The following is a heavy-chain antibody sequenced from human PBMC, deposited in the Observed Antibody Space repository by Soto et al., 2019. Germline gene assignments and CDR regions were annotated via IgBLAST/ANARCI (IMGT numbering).Heavy chain of an antibody. CDR1: GGTFSSYA. D-gene: IGHD5-18*01. Sequence: ASVKVSCKASGGTFSSYAISWVRQAPGQGLEWMGWISAYNGNTNYAQKLQGRVTMTTDTSTSTAYMELRSLRSDDTAVYYCARALPLGYSYGLDYFDYWGQGTLVTVSS. CDR3: ARALPLGYSYGLDYFDY. J-gene: IGHJ4*02. V-gene: IGHV1-18*01. CDR2: ISAYNGNT.